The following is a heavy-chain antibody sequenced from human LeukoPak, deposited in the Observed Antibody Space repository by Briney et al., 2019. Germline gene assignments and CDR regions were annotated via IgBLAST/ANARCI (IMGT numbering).Heavy chain of an antibody. V-gene: IGHV4-61*02. CDR1: SGSISSGSYD. D-gene: IGHD3-10*01. J-gene: IGHJ4*02. Sequence: SQTLSLTCTVSSGSISSGSYDWSWIRQPAGKGLEWIGSIYYSGSTYYNPSLKSRVTISVDTSKNQFSLKLSSVTAADTAVYYCARDLSITTIRGITFEYWGQGALVTVSS. CDR2: IYYSGST. CDR3: ARDLSITTIRGITFEY.